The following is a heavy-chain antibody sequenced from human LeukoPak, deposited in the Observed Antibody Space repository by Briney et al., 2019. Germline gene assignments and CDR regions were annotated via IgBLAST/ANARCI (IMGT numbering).Heavy chain of an antibody. Sequence: ASVKVSCKASGGTFSSYAIGWVRQAPGQGLEWMGGIIPIFGTANYAQKFQGRVTITADESTSTAYMELSSLRSEDTAVYYCARSEFLYSGSYYPLDYWGQGTLVTVSS. CDR1: GGTFSSYA. J-gene: IGHJ4*02. D-gene: IGHD1-26*01. CDR3: ARSEFLYSGSYYPLDY. CDR2: IIPIFGTA. V-gene: IGHV1-69*13.